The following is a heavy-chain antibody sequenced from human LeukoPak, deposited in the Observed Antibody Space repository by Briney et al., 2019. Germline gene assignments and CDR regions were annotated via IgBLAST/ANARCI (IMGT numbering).Heavy chain of an antibody. CDR3: ARVSGYYDRTRNFDY. CDR1: GGSISSGGYY. V-gene: IGHV4-30-2*05. CDR2: IYHSGST. J-gene: IGHJ4*02. D-gene: IGHD3-22*01. Sequence: SETLSLTCTVSGGSISSGGYYWSWIRQPPGKGLEWIGYIYHSGSTYYNPSLKSRVTISVDTSKNQFSLKLSSVTAADTAVYYCARVSGYYDRTRNFDYWGQGTLVTVSS.